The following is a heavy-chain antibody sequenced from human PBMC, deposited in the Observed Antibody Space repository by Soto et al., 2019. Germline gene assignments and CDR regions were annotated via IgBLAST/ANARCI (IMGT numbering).Heavy chain of an antibody. J-gene: IGHJ6*03. CDR3: ASSLSWVPADYYYYMDV. D-gene: IGHD2-2*01. CDR1: GFTFSSYS. CDR2: ISSSSSYI. Sequence: GGSLRLSCAASGFTFSSYSMNWVRQAPGKGLEWVSSISSSSSYIYYADSVKGRFTISRDNAKNSLYLQMNSLRAEDTAVYYCASSLSWVPADYYYYMDVWGKGTTVTVSS. V-gene: IGHV3-21*01.